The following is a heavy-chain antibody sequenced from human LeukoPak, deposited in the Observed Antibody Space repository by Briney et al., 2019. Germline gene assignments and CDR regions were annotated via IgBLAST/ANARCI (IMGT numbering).Heavy chain of an antibody. CDR3: ASLTTYGDFVDY. D-gene: IGHD4-17*01. J-gene: IGHJ4*02. CDR1: GGSISSGGYS. Sequence: SQTLSLTCAVSGGSISSGGYSWSWIRQPPGKGLEWIGYIYHSGSTYNNPSLKSRVTISVDRSKNQFSLKLSSVTAADTAVYYCASLTTYGDFVDYWGQGTLVTVSS. V-gene: IGHV4-30-2*01. CDR2: IYHSGST.